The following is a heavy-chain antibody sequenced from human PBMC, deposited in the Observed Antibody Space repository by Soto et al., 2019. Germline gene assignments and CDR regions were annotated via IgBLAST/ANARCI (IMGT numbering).Heavy chain of an antibody. CDR3: AREGLLDYYDSSGYLPGYYFDY. Sequence: SETLSLTCTVSGGSISSGDYYWSWIRQPPGKGLEWIGYIYYSGSTYYNPSLKSRVTISVDTSKNQFSLKLSSVTAADTAVYYCAREGLLDYYDSSGYLPGYYFDYWGQGTLVTV. D-gene: IGHD3-22*01. CDR1: GGSISSGDYY. CDR2: IYYSGST. J-gene: IGHJ4*02. V-gene: IGHV4-30-4*01.